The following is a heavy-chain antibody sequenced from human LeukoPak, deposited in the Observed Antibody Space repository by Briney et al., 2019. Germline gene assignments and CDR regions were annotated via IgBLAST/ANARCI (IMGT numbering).Heavy chain of an antibody. CDR3: ARDRAAVAGTTDRGYYYYYMDV. V-gene: IGHV4-59*01. CDR1: GGSISSYY. CDR2: IYYSGST. J-gene: IGHJ6*03. Sequence: SETLSLTCTVSGGSISSYYWSWIRQPPGKGLEWIGYIYYSGSTNHNPSLKSRVTISVDTSKNQFSLKLSSVTAADTAVYYCARDRAAVAGTTDRGYYYYYMDVWGKGTTVTVSS. D-gene: IGHD6-19*01.